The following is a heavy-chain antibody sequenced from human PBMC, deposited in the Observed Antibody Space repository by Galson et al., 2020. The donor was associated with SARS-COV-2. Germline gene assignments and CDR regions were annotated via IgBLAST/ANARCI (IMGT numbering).Heavy chain of an antibody. CDR2: IRNNGSKK. CDR1: GFTFSSYG. J-gene: IGHJ6*02. V-gene: IGHV3-33*01. CDR3: ARDPITMVRGVISYGMDV. Sequence: GGSLRLSCAASGFTFSSYGMNWVRQAPGKGLEWVAVIRNNGSKKYYADSVKGRFTISRDNSKNTLYLQMNSLRAEDTAVYYCARDPITMVRGVISYGMDVWGQGTTVTVSS. D-gene: IGHD3-10*01.